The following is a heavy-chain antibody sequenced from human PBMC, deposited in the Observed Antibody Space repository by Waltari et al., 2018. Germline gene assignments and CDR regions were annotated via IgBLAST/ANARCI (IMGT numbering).Heavy chain of an antibody. CDR2: IYTSGST. CDR3: AREERIAAAGTSHFQH. V-gene: IGHV4-61*09. Sequence: QVQLQESGPGLVKPSQTLSLTCTVSGGSISSGSYYWRWIRPPAGKGLEWIGYIYTSGSTNYNPSLKSRVTISVDTSKNQFSLKLSSVTAADTAVYYCAREERIAAAGTSHFQHWGQGTLVTVSS. J-gene: IGHJ1*01. CDR1: GGSISSGSYY. D-gene: IGHD6-13*01.